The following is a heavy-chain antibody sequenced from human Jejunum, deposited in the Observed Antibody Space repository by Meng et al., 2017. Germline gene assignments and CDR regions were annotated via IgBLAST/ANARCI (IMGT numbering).Heavy chain of an antibody. D-gene: IGHD3-3*01. CDR2: ISSSGSTM. CDR3: ARLVHERSDYYTSGWFDP. V-gene: IGHV3-11*04. J-gene: IGHJ5*02. CDR1: GFTFSDSY. Sequence: GESLKISCAASGFTFSDSYMSWIRQAPGKGLEWVSYISSSGSTMYYGDSVKGRFTISRDNTKNSVYLQINSLRAEDTAVYYCARLVHERSDYYTSGWFDPWARGPWAPFP.